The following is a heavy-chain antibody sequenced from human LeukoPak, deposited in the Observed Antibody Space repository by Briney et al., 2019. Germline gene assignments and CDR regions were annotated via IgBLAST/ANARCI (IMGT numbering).Heavy chain of an antibody. V-gene: IGHV4-59*01. CDR2: IYYSGST. CDR3: ARDLGLYSSSAAGMDV. J-gene: IGHJ6*02. Sequence: SETLSLTCTVSGGSLSSYYWSWIRQPPGKGLEWIGYIYYSGSTNYNPSLKSRVTISVDTSKNQFSLKLSSVTAADTAVYYCARDLGLYSSSAAGMDVWGQGTTVTVSS. D-gene: IGHD6-13*01. CDR1: GGSLSSYY.